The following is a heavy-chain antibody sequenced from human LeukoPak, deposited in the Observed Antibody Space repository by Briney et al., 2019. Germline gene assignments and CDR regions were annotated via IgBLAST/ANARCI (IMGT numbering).Heavy chain of an antibody. J-gene: IGHJ4*02. CDR3: AKVYCSGGSCYTSTTYYFDY. CDR1: GFTFSSYG. CDR2: IRYDGSNK. Sequence: GGSLRLSCAASGFTFSSYGMHWVRQAPGKGLEWVAFIRYDGSNKYYADSVKGRFTISRDNSKNTLYLQMNSLRAGDTAVYYCAKVYCSGGSCYTSTTYYFDYWGQGTLVTVSS. V-gene: IGHV3-30*02. D-gene: IGHD2-15*01.